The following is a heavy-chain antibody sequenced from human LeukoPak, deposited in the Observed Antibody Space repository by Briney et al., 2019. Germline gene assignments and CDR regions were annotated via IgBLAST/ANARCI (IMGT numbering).Heavy chain of an antibody. Sequence: GESLRLSCAASGFTFSSYWTHWVRQAPGKGLVWVSHINSDGSSTNYADSVKGRFTISRDNAKNTMYLQMNSLRAEDTAVYYCAREGGGNSFAYWGQGTLVSVSS. CDR2: INSDGSST. CDR3: AREGGGNSFAY. J-gene: IGHJ4*02. CDR1: GFTFSSYW. V-gene: IGHV3-74*01. D-gene: IGHD5-18*01.